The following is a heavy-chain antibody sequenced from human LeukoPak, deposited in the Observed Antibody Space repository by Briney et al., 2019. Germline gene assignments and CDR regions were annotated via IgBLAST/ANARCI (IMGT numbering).Heavy chain of an antibody. V-gene: IGHV4-59*01. Sequence: PSETLSLTFSVSGGSISSYYWSWIRQPPEKGLEWIGYIYYSGSTNYNPSLKSRVTISVDTSKNQFSLKLGSVTAADTAVYDCARVVPAARNYFDYWGQGTLVTVSS. CDR2: IYYSGST. CDR1: GGSISSYY. CDR3: ARVVPAARNYFDY. D-gene: IGHD2-2*01. J-gene: IGHJ4*02.